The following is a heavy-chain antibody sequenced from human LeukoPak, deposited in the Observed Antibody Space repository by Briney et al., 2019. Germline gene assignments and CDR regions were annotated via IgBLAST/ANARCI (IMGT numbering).Heavy chain of an antibody. Sequence: GESLKISCKGSGYSFTSYWIGWVRQMPGKGLEWMGIIYPGDSDTRYSPSFQGQVTISADKSISTAYLQWSSLKASDTAMYYCARQRRGRGNWNGHDAFDIWGQGTMVTVSS. CDR1: GYSFTSYW. D-gene: IGHD1-20*01. V-gene: IGHV5-51*01. CDR3: ARQRRGRGNWNGHDAFDI. J-gene: IGHJ3*02. CDR2: IYPGDSDT.